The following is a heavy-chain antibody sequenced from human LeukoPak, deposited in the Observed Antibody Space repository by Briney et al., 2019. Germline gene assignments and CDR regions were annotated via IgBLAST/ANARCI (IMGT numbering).Heavy chain of an antibody. CDR2: INHSGST. J-gene: IGHJ4*02. Sequence: SETLSLTCAVYGGSFSGYYWSWIRQPPGKGLEWIGEINHSGSTNCNPSLKSRVTTSGDTSKNQFSLKMTSVTAADTAVYYCAKVSGLVGAYYEIYFDYWGQGTLVTVSS. CDR1: GGSFSGYY. V-gene: IGHV4-34*01. CDR3: AKVSGLVGAYYEIYFDY. D-gene: IGHD1-26*01.